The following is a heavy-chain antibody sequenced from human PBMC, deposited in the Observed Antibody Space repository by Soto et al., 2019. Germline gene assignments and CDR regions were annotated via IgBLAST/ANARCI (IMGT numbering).Heavy chain of an antibody. Sequence: GESLKISCKGSGYSFTSYWIGWVRQMPGKGLEWMGIIYPGDSDTRYSPSFQGQVTISADKSISTAYLQWSSLKASDTAMYYCARLLSLEWLLDHYFDYWGQGTLVTVS. D-gene: IGHD3-3*01. CDR2: IYPGDSDT. CDR1: GYSFTSYW. J-gene: IGHJ4*02. CDR3: ARLLSLEWLLDHYFDY. V-gene: IGHV5-51*01.